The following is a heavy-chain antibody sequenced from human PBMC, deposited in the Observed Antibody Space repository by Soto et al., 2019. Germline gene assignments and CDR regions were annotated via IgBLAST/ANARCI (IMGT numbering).Heavy chain of an antibody. CDR3: ARDADTSMSAPLDY. Sequence: ASVKVSCKASGYTFTAYAMDWVRQTPGQRLEWVGWINVGTGDTEYSQQFQGRVNITRDTSARTLYMELSSLRSEDTAVYYCARDADTSMSAPLDYWGQGSLVTAPQ. J-gene: IGHJ4*02. CDR1: GYTFTAYA. V-gene: IGHV1-3*01. D-gene: IGHD5-18*01. CDR2: INVGTGDT.